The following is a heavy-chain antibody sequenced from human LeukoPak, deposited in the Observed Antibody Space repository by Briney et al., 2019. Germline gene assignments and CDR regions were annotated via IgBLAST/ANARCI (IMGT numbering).Heavy chain of an antibody. CDR3: TRGYGGDSPEVFDY. CDR2: IRGKTNSYAT. D-gene: IGHD4-23*01. V-gene: IGHV3-73*01. J-gene: IGHJ4*02. CDR1: GFTFSGSA. Sequence: PGGSLRLSCAASGFTFSGSAIHWVRQASGKGLEWVGRIRGKTNSYATAYAASVKGRFTISRDDSNNTAHLQMNNLKTEDTAVYYCTRGYGGDSPEVFDYWGQGTLVTVSS.